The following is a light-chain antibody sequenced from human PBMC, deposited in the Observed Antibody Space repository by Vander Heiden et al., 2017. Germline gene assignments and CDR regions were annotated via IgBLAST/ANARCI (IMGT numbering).Light chain of an antibody. CDR3: SSYTSSSTLAVV. Sequence: QSALTQPASVSGSPGQSITISCTGTSSDVGGYNYVSWYQQHPGKAPNLMIYDVSNRPSGVANRFSGSKSGNTASLTISGLQAEDEADYYCSSYTSSSTLAVVFGGGTKLTVL. CDR1: SSDVGGYNY. CDR2: DVS. J-gene: IGLJ2*01. V-gene: IGLV2-14*03.